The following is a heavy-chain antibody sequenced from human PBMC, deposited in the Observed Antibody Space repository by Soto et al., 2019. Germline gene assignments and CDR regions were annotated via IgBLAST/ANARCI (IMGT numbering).Heavy chain of an antibody. CDR3: ARMDYYDSSGYRTDAFDI. CDR1: GGSISSGGYY. J-gene: IGHJ3*02. V-gene: IGHV4-31*03. D-gene: IGHD3-22*01. CDR2: IYYSGSN. Sequence: QVQLQESGPGLVKPSQTLSLTCTVSGGSISSGGYYWSWIRQHPGKGLEWIGYIYYSGSNYYNPPLKSRVTISVDTSKNQFSLKLSSVTAAYTAVYYCARMDYYDSSGYRTDAFDIWGQGTMVTVSS.